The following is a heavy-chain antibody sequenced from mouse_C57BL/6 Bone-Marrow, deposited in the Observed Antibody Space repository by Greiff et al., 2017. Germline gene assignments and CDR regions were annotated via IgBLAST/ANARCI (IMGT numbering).Heavy chain of an antibody. CDR1: GFNFTNTS. Sequence: EVQLQQSVAELVRPGASVKLSCTASGFNFTNTSMHWVKQRPEQGLEWIGRFDPANGSTKYAQKFQGKATITADTSSNTAYLQLSSVTSGDTANYYCARGDYFDYWGQGTTLTVSS. CDR3: ARGDYFDY. V-gene: IGHV14-3*01. CDR2: FDPANGST. J-gene: IGHJ2*01.